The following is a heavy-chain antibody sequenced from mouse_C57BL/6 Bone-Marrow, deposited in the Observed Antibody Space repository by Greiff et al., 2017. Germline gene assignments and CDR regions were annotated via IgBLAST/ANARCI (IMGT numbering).Heavy chain of an antibody. D-gene: IGHD2-2*01. V-gene: IGHV3-6*01. Sequence: EVQLVESGPGLVKPSQSLSLTCSVTGYSITSGYYWNWIRQFPGNKLEWMGYISYDGSNNYNPSLKNRISITRDTSKNQFFLKLNSVTTEDTATYYCALGYYYARDDWGQGTSVTVSS. J-gene: IGHJ4*01. CDR3: ALGYYYARDD. CDR2: ISYDGSN. CDR1: GYSITSGYY.